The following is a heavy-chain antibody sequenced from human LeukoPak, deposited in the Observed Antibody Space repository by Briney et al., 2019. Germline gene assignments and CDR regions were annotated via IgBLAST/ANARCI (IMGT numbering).Heavy chain of an antibody. V-gene: IGHV4-30-4*07. CDR3: ARVRAAAVPYYFDF. CDR1: GGSISSGGYS. J-gene: IGHJ4*02. CDR2: IYYSGST. Sequence: PSQTLSLTCAVSGGSISSGGYSWSWIRQPPGKGLEWIGYIYYSGSTYYNPSLKSRVTISVDTSKSQFSLNLNSVTAADAAIYYCARVRAAAVPYYFDFWGQGTLVTVSS. D-gene: IGHD6-13*01.